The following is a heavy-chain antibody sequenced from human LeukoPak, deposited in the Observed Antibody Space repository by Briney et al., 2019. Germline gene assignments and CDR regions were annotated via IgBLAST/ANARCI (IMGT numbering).Heavy chain of an antibody. CDR3: ARDKDGAGNWFDP. Sequence: SETLSLTCTVSGGSISSYYRSWIRQPPGKGLEWIGYIYYSGSTNYNPSLKSRVTISVDTSKNQFSLKLSSVTAADTAVYYCARDKDGAGNWFDPWGQGTLVAVSS. J-gene: IGHJ5*02. CDR1: GGSISSYY. CDR2: IYYSGST. D-gene: IGHD1-26*01. V-gene: IGHV4-59*01.